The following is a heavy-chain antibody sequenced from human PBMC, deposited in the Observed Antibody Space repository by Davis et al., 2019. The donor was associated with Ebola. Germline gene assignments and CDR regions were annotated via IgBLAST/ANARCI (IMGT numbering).Heavy chain of an antibody. D-gene: IGHD6-19*01. CDR2: IYYSGTT. Sequence: SETLSLTCTVSGDSMSDYYYNWIRQPPGRGLEWIGNIYYSGTTNLNPSLKSRVTISGDTSKNQFSLKLSSVTAADTAVYYCARVSGWYEDYWGQGTLVTVSS. CDR1: GDSMSDYY. CDR3: ARVSGWYEDY. J-gene: IGHJ4*02. V-gene: IGHV4-59*01.